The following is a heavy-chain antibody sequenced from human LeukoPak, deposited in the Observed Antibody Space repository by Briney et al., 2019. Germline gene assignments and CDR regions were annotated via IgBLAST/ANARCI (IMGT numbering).Heavy chain of an antibody. CDR2: IYTSGST. Sequence: SETLSLTCTVSGGSISSYYWSWIRQPAGKGLEWIGRIYTSGSTNYNPSLKSRVTMSVDTSKNQFSLKLSSVTAADTAVYYCARDGKGDFWSGYYSYYSYYMDVWGKGTTVTVSS. V-gene: IGHV4-4*07. CDR1: GGSISSYY. D-gene: IGHD3-3*01. CDR3: ARDGKGDFWSGYYSYYSYYMDV. J-gene: IGHJ6*03.